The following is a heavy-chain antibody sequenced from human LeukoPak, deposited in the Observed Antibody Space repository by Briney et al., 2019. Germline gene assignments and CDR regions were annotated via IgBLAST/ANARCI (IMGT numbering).Heavy chain of an antibody. D-gene: IGHD4-17*01. CDR3: ARQNTVTSWSFDY. V-gene: IGHV4-31*03. Sequence: SETLSLTCTVSGGSISSGGYYWSWIRQHPGKGLEWIGYIYYSGSTYYNPSLKSRVTISVDTSKNQFSLKLSSVTAADTAAYYCARQNTVTSWSFDYWGQGTLVTVSS. CDR1: GGSISSGGYY. J-gene: IGHJ4*02. CDR2: IYYSGST.